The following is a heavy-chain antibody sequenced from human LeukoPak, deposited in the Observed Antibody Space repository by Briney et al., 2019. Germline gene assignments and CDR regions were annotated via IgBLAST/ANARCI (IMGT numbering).Heavy chain of an antibody. Sequence: SETLSLTCSVSGYSLRNGYHWAWFRQPPGKRLEWLGSVSLSGSPYDNLSFKSRVSMSVDASKNQFSLKMRAVTAADSAVYFCARSEINDYSRFWGQGILVTVSS. J-gene: IGHJ4*02. CDR1: GYSLRNGYH. D-gene: IGHD4-11*01. CDR2: VSLSGSP. CDR3: ARSEINDYSRF. V-gene: IGHV4-38-2*02.